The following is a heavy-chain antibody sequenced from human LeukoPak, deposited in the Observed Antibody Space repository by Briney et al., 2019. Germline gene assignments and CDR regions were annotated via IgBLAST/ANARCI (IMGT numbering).Heavy chain of an antibody. J-gene: IGHJ4*02. CDR2: FDPEDGET. CDR3: ATRGVVGATYGENYFDY. V-gene: IGHV1-24*01. D-gene: IGHD1-26*01. CDR1: GYTLTELS. Sequence: ASVKVSCKVSGYTLTELSMHWVRQAPGKGLGWMGGFDPEDGETIYAQKFQGRVTMTEDTSTDTAYMELSSLRSEDTAVYYCATRGVVGATYGENYFDYWGQGTLVTVSS.